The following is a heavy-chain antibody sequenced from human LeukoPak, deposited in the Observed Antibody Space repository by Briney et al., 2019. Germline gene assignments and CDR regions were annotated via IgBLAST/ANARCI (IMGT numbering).Heavy chain of an antibody. CDR3: AREGYSSSWYAY. CDR2: IWYDGSNK. J-gene: IGHJ4*02. D-gene: IGHD6-13*01. V-gene: IGHV3-33*01. Sequence: GRSLRLSCAASGSTFSSYGMHWVRQAPGKWLEWVAVIWYDGSNKYYADSVKGRFTISRDNSKNTLYLQMNSLRAEDTAVYYCAREGYSSSWYAYWGQGTLVTVSS. CDR1: GSTFSSYG.